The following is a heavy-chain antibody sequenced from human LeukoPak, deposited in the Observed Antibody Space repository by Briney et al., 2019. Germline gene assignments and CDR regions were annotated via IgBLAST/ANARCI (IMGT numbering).Heavy chain of an antibody. D-gene: IGHD3-22*01. V-gene: IGHV3-30*02. CDR2: NRYDGSNK. CDR3: AKGSKLVVITRDHYMAV. CDR1: AFTFSSYG. Sequence: GGSLRLSCAASAFTFSSYGMHWVRQAPGKGLEWVAFNRYDGSNKYYADSVKGRFTISRDNSKNTLYLQMNSLRAGDTAVYYCAKGSKLVVITRDHYMAVWGKGTTVTISS. J-gene: IGHJ6*03.